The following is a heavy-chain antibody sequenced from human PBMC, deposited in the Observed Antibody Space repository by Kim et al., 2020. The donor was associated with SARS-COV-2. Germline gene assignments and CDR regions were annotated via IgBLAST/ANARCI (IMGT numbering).Heavy chain of an antibody. D-gene: IGHD2-21*01. J-gene: IGHJ4*02. CDR2: FDPEDGET. CDR1: GYTLTELS. V-gene: IGHV1-24*01. CDR3: ATEFAYCGGECYSFDY. Sequence: ASVKVSCKVSGYTLTELSMHWVRQAPGKGLEWMGGFDPEDGETIYAQKFQGRVTMTEDTSTDTAYMELSSLRSEDTAVYYCATEFAYCGGECYSFDYWGQGTLVTVSS.